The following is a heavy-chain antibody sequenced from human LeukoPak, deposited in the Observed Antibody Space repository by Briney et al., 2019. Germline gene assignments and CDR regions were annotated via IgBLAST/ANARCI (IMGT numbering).Heavy chain of an antibody. CDR3: ARDHRGYSYGYAANWFDP. CDR1: GYSISSGYY. V-gene: IGHV4-38-2*02. Sequence: SETLSLTCTVSGYSISSGYYWGWIRQPPGKGLEWIGSIYHSGSTYYNPSLKSRVTISVDTSKNQFSLKLSSVTAADTAVYYCARDHRGYSYGYAANWFDPWGQGTLVTVSS. D-gene: IGHD5-18*01. CDR2: IYHSGST. J-gene: IGHJ5*02.